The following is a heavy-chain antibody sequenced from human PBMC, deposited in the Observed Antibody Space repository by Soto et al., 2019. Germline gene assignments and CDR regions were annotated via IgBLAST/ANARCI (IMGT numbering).Heavy chain of an antibody. V-gene: IGHV3-74*01. CDR3: ARGLWMGTVCSRAFDI. CDR2: ISGDGSST. J-gene: IGHJ3*02. D-gene: IGHD2-15*01. CDR1: GFSFTTSW. Sequence: EVQLVESGGGLVQPGVSLRLSCAASGFSFTTSWMHWFRQVPGTGLVLVSRISGDGSSTRSADSVTGRFTVSRDNARHTLYLQMNSLRVEDTAVYHCARGLWMGTVCSRAFDIWGQGTMGTVSS.